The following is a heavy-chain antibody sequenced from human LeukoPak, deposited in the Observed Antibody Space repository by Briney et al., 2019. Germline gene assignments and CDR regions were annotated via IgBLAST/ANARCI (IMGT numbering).Heavy chain of an antibody. CDR1: GYTFTKYG. Sequence: GASVKVSYKVSGYTFTKYGISWVRQAPGQGHEWMGWISGYNGNTNYAQRLQGRVTLTTDTFTSTAYMELRSLRSDDAAVYYCARQSVISSRSPDDAFDIWGQGTMVTVSS. J-gene: IGHJ3*02. D-gene: IGHD2-21*01. V-gene: IGHV1-18*01. CDR2: ISGYNGNT. CDR3: ARQSVISSRSPDDAFDI.